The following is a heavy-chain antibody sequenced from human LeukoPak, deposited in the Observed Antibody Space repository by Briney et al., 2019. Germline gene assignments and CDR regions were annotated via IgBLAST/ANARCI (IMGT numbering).Heavy chain of an antibody. V-gene: IGHV3-7*05. CDR2: IKQDGSEK. CDR3: ARVRLGSLDY. CDR1: GFTFSSYA. D-gene: IGHD6-19*01. Sequence: QPGGSLRLSCVASGFTFSSYAMTWVRQAPGKGLEWVANIKQDGSEKYYVDSVKGRFTISRDNAKNSLYLQMNSLRAEDTAVYYCARVRLGSLDYWGQGTLVTVSS. J-gene: IGHJ4*02.